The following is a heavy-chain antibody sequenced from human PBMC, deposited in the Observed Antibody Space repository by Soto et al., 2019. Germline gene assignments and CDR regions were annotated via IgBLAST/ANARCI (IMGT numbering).Heavy chain of an antibody. J-gene: IGHJ4*02. V-gene: IGHV3-53*01. D-gene: IGHD6-6*01. CDR3: ARAREPEYSSSIFFDY. Sequence: GGSLRLSCAVSGLTVSRTQMSWVRQAPGKGLQWVSVIYSGGSTYYANAVKGRFTISRGISENTVYLELDKLTVDDTAVYYCARAREPEYSSSIFFDYWGRGTLVTVSS. CDR2: IYSGGST. CDR1: GLTVSRTQ.